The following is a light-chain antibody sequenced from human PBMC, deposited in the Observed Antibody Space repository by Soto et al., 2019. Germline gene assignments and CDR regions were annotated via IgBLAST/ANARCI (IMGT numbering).Light chain of an antibody. Sequence: QSALTQPPSASGSPGQSVTISCTGTSSDVGGYNHVSWYQQNPGKAPKLMIYDVSKRPSGVPDRFSGSKSGNTASLTISGLQAEDEADYYCASYAGSNNSVFGTGTKLTAL. CDR3: ASYAGSNNSV. J-gene: IGLJ1*01. CDR1: SSDVGGYNH. V-gene: IGLV2-8*01. CDR2: DVS.